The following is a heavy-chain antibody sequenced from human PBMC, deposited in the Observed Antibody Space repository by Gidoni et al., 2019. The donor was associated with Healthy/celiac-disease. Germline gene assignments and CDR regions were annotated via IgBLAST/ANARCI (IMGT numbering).Heavy chain of an antibody. V-gene: IGHV1-2*02. D-gene: IGHD5-12*01. Sequence: QVQLVQSGAEVKKPGASVKVSCKASGCTFTGYYMHWVRQAPGQGLEWMGWINPNSGGTNYAQKFQGRVTMTRDTSISTAYMELSRLRSDDTAVYYCARVSVDIVATNIAFDIWGQGTMVTVSS. CDR2: INPNSGGT. CDR3: ARVSVDIVATNIAFDI. CDR1: GCTFTGYY. J-gene: IGHJ3*02.